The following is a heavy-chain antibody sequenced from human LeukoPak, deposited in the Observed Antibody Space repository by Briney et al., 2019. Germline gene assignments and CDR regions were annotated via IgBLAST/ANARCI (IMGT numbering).Heavy chain of an antibody. V-gene: IGHV4-59*08. J-gene: IGHJ4*02. Sequence: SETLSLTCTVSGGSSSYYYWSWIRQPPGKGLEWIGYIYYSGSTNYNPSLKSRVTISVDTSKNQFSLKLSSVTAADTAVYYCARHVLDDILTGYPEQYYFDYWGQGTLVTVSS. D-gene: IGHD3-9*01. CDR1: GGSSSYYY. CDR3: ARHVLDDILTGYPEQYYFDY. CDR2: IYYSGST.